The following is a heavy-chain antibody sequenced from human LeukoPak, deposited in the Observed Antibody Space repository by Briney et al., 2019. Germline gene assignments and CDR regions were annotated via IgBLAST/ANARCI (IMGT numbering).Heavy chain of an antibody. CDR1: GFTVSSYS. J-gene: IGHJ4*02. V-gene: IGHV3-21*01. CDR2: ISSSSSYI. CDR3: ARGPDWEAATHTSYVDY. D-gene: IGHD5-18*01. Sequence: GGSLRLSCAASGFTVSSYSMNWVRQAPGKGLEWVSSISSSSSYIYYADSVKGRFTISRDNAKNSLYLQMNSLRAEDTAVYYCARGPDWEAATHTSYVDYWGQGTLVTVSS.